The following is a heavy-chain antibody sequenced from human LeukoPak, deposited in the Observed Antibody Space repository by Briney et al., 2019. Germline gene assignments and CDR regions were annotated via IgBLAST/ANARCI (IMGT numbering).Heavy chain of an antibody. J-gene: IGHJ6*03. Sequence: PSETLSLTCTVSGGSISSYYWSWIRQPPGKGLEWIGNIYYSGSTNYNPSLKSRVTISVDTSKNQFSLKLNSVTAADTAVYYCAKGIALYGFWSGSSPYYMDVWGKGTTVTVSS. CDR3: AKGIALYGFWSGSSPYYMDV. CDR1: GGSISSYY. V-gene: IGHV4-59*01. CDR2: IYYSGST. D-gene: IGHD3-3*01.